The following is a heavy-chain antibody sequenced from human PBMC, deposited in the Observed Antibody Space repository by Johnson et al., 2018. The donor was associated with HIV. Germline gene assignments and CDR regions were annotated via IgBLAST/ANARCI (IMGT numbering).Heavy chain of an antibody. CDR1: VFTFSSYD. CDR3: AREGEDALDI. V-gene: IGHV3-13*01. Sequence: VQLVESGGGLVQPGGSLRLSCAASVFTFSSYDMHWVRQATGKGLEWVSAIGTACDTYYPGSVKGRFTISRENAKNSLYLQMNSLRAGDTAVYYCAREGEDALDIWGQGTMVTVSS. CDR2: IGTACDT. J-gene: IGHJ3*02. D-gene: IGHD2-21*01.